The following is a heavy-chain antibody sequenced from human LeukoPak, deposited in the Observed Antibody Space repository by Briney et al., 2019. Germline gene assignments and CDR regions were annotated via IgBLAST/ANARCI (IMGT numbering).Heavy chain of an antibody. CDR1: GFTFSSYS. D-gene: IGHD6-13*01. Sequence: GGSLRLSCAASGFTFSSYSMNWVRQAPGKGLEWVSSISSSSSYIYYADSVKGRFTNSRDNAKNSLYLQMNSLRAEDTAVYYCARDSPIAAGILADYWGQGTLVTVSS. CDR2: ISSSSSYI. CDR3: ARDSPIAAGILADY. J-gene: IGHJ4*02. V-gene: IGHV3-21*01.